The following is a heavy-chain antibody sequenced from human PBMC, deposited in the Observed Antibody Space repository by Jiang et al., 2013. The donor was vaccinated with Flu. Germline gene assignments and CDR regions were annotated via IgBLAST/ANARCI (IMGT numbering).Heavy chain of an antibody. D-gene: IGHD6-13*01. CDR1: GGSISSGGYY. V-gene: IGHV4-31*03. Sequence: GSGLVKPSQTLSLTCTVSGGSISSGGYYWSWIRQHPGKGLEWIGYIYYSGSTYYNPSLKSRVTISVDTSKNQFSLKLSSVTAADTAVYYCARAVYSSSWYEVLGYYGMDVWGQGTTVTVSS. CDR3: ARAVYSSSWYEVLGYYGMDV. J-gene: IGHJ6*02. CDR2: IYYSGST.